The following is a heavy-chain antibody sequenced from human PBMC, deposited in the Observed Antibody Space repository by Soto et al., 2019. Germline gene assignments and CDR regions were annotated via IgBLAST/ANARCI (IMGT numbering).Heavy chain of an antibody. D-gene: IGHD4-17*01. CDR2: IYYSGST. V-gene: IGHV4-31*03. CDR3: ARVGIYGGVDC. J-gene: IGHJ4*02. Sequence: QVLLQESGPGLVEPSQTLSLTCTVSGGSISSGDYYWNWIRQHPGKGLEWIGYIYYSGSTYYNPSLESRVSISVAAAKSQLSLSLSSVTAADTAMYYCARVGIYGGVDCWGQGSLVTVSS. CDR1: GGSISSGDYY.